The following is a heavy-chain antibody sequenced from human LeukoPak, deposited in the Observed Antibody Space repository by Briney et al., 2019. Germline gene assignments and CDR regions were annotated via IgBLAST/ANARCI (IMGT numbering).Heavy chain of an antibody. V-gene: IGHV4-4*02. CDR3: ARNGAFAVEY. Sequence: SETLSLTCAVSGGSNSGPNWWSWVRQPPGKGLEWIGEFHHSGGTNYNPSLKSRVTISIDKSNNQFSLKLTSVTAADTAVYYCARNGAFAVEYWGRGSLVTVSS. CDR2: FHHSGGT. CDR1: GGSNSGPNW. D-gene: IGHD1-1*01. J-gene: IGHJ4*02.